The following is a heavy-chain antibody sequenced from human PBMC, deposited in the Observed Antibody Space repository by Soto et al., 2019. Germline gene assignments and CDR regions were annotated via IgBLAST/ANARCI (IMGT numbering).Heavy chain of an antibody. CDR1: GFPFSSYG. Sequence: QVQLVESGGGVVQPGRSLRLSCAASGFPFSSYGMHWVRQAPGKGLEWVAHISYDGRNKHYTDSVKGRFTISRDNSKNMLYLQMSSLRAEDTAVYYWAGGQYYFDYCGQGTRGSVSS. V-gene: IGHV3-30*03. CDR2: ISYDGRNK. J-gene: IGHJ4*02. D-gene: IGHD2-15*01. CDR3: AGGQYYFDY.